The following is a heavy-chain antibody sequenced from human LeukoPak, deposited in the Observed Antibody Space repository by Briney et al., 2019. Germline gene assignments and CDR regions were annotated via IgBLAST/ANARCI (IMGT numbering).Heavy chain of an antibody. CDR3: ARDLYCSGGSCSLIIDY. D-gene: IGHD2-15*01. Sequence: ASVNVSCKASGYTFTGYYMHWVRQAPGQGRERMGWINPNSGGTNYAQKFQGRVTMTRDTSISTAYMELSRLRSDDTAVYYCARDLYCSGGSCSLIIDYWGQGTLVTVSS. J-gene: IGHJ4*02. CDR1: GYTFTGYY. V-gene: IGHV1-2*02. CDR2: INPNSGGT.